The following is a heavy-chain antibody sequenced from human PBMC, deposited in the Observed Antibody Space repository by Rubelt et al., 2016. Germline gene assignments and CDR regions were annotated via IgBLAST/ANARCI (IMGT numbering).Heavy chain of an antibody. D-gene: IGHD3-10*01. CDR1: GFTFSSYA. J-gene: IGHJ4*02. V-gene: IGHV3-33*08. CDR2: IWYDGSNK. Sequence: QVQLVESGGGVVQPGRSLRLSCAASGFTFSSYAMPWVRQAPGKGLAWVAVIWYDGSNKYYADSVKGRFTISRDNSKNTLYLQMNSRRAEDTAVYYCAREGYYGSGSYHYFDYWGQGTLVTVSS. CDR3: AREGYYGSGSYHYFDY.